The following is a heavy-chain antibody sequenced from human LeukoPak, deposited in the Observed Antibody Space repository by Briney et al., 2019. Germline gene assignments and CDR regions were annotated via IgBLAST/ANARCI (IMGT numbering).Heavy chain of an antibody. CDR2: IDDGGDT. Sequence: PGGSLRLSCAASGFTFSSYSMNWIRQPPGKGLEWIGEIDDGGDTNYNPSLMSRVLVAMEKSKKQFSLVMRSVTVADTAVYYCARFSKITWGDWGDAFDVWGQGATVIVSS. CDR3: ARFSKITWGDWGDAFDV. CDR1: GFTFSSYS. V-gene: IGHV4-34*01. D-gene: IGHD2-21*02. J-gene: IGHJ3*01.